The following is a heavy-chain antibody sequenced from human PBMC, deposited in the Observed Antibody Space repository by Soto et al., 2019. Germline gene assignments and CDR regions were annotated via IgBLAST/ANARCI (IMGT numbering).Heavy chain of an antibody. CDR3: AKTILGYGANSDALNV. V-gene: IGHV3-30*18. CDR1: VFTFRNYG. Sequence: GVSLRLSCSPSVFTFRNYGLVWVRQAPGRGLEWVALISYDGDNNYYSDSARGRFIVSRDNFKNTLFLKMDSLRPEDTDVYYCAKTILGYGANSDALNVWGQGTPVTVSS. CDR2: ISYDGDNN. J-gene: IGHJ6*02. D-gene: IGHD4-17*01.